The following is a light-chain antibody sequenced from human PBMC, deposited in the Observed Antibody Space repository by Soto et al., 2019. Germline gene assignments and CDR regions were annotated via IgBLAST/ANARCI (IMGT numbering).Light chain of an antibody. V-gene: IGKV3D-20*01. CDR2: DAC. Sequence: EIVLTESLSTVSLPIRERATXSCGASQSVSSSYLAWYQQKPGLAGGLIIYDACSRATGIPDRFSGSGSGTDFTLTTHRLVPEPFAVYYCDQYGSWSLTFGG. CDR3: DQYGSWSLT. J-gene: IGKJ4*01. CDR1: QSVSSSY.